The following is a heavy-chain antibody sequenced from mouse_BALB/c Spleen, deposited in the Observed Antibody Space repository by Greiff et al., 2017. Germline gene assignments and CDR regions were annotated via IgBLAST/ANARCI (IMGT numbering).Heavy chain of an antibody. Sequence: EVNVVESGGGLVQPGGSRKLSCAASGFTFSDYGMAWVRQAPGKGPEWVAFISNLAYSIYYADTVTGRFTISRENAKNTLYLEMSSLRSEDTAMYYCARDSKTTEFAYWGQGTLVTVSA. CDR3: ARDSKTTEFAY. D-gene: IGHD2-12*01. CDR2: ISNLAYSI. CDR1: GFTFSDYG. J-gene: IGHJ3*01. V-gene: IGHV5-15*02.